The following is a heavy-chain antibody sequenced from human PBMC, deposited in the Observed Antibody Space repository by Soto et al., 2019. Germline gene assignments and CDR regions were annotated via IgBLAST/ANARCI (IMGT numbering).Heavy chain of an antibody. V-gene: IGHV3-23*01. CDR2: ISGSGDNT. Sequence: EVQLLESGGGLVQPGGSLRLSCAASGFSFRTDAMSWVRQSPGKGLEWVSFISGSGDNTYCADSVNGRFTISRDNSDNALDLQMNSLRVEVTAAYDCATHSRESASCCGEDWGQGTLVTVSS. CDR1: GFSFRTDA. D-gene: IGHD2-21*01. CDR3: ATHSRESASCCGED. J-gene: IGHJ4*02.